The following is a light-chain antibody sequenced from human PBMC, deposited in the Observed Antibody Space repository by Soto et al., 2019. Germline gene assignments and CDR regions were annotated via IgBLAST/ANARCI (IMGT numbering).Light chain of an antibody. CDR1: SSDVGSDNH. Sequence: QSVLTQPASVSGSPGQSITISCTGTSSDVGSDNHVSWYQQHPGKAPKLMIYDGSKRPSGVPNRFSGSKSGNTASLTISGLQAEDEADYYCRSYAGSSTDVFGTGTKLTV. J-gene: IGLJ1*01. CDR2: DGS. V-gene: IGLV2-23*01. CDR3: RSYAGSSTDV.